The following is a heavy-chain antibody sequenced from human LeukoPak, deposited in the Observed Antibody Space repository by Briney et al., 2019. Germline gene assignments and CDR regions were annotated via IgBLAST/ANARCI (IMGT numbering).Heavy chain of an antibody. CDR2: INAGNGNT. Sequence: GASVKVSCKASGYTFGDYAMHWVRQAPGQRFEWMGWINAGNGNTKYSQKFQGRVTITRDTSASTAYMELSSLRSEDTAVYYCARVRSPGVLDYWGQGTLVTVSS. D-gene: IGHD3-10*01. CDR3: ARVRSPGVLDY. CDR1: GYTFGDYA. J-gene: IGHJ4*02. V-gene: IGHV1-3*01.